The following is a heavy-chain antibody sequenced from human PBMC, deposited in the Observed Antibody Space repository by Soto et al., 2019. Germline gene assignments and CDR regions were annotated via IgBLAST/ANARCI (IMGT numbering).Heavy chain of an antibody. J-gene: IGHJ4*02. V-gene: IGHV1-2*04. CDR1: GYTFTDYY. D-gene: IGHD3-10*01. CDR3: ARDVSVMTSVFGF. Sequence: QVQLVQSGAELKKPGASVKVSCKASGYTFTDYYVHWLRQAPGQGLEWMGWINPKSGVTHYAQKFQGWVTFSADESASTAYMELSNLRSDDTAVYYCARDVSVMTSVFGFWGQGTLITVSS. CDR2: INPKSGVT.